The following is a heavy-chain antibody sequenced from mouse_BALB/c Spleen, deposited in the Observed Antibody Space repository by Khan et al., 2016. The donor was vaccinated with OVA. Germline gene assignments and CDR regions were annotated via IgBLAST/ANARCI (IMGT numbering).Heavy chain of an antibody. D-gene: IGHD3-1*01. Sequence: EVQLQESGPGLVKPSQSLSLTCSVTGYSITSGYFWNWIRQFPGNKLEWMGYIRYDGSSNYNPSLKNRISITRDTSKNQFFLKLNSVTPEDTATSYSARGGSSGPAWFAYWGQGTLVTVSA. CDR2: IRYDGSS. J-gene: IGHJ3*01. CDR1: GYSITSGYF. CDR3: ARGGSSGPAWFAY. V-gene: IGHV3-6*02.